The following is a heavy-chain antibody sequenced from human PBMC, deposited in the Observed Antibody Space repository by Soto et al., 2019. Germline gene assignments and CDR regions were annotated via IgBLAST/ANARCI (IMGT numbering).Heavy chain of an antibody. CDR3: ATLTIAVAGIGMDV. V-gene: IGHV1-69*06. CDR2: IIPIFGTA. CDR1: GGTLSSYA. D-gene: IGHD6-19*01. Sequence: ASVKVSCKASGGTLSSYAISWVRQAPGQGLEWMGGIIPIFGTANYAQKFQGRVTITADKSTSTAYMELSSLRSEDTAVYYCATLTIAVAGIGMDVWGQGTTVTVSS. J-gene: IGHJ6*02.